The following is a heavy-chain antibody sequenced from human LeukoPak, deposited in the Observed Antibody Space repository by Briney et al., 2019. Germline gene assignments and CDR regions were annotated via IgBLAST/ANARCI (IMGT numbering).Heavy chain of an antibody. V-gene: IGHV1-69*04. Sequence: SVKVSCKASGGTFSSYAISWVRQAPGQGLEWMGRIIPIFGIANYAQKFQGRVTITADKSTSTAYMELSSLRSEDTAVYYCARLGVDWSSTSCFPVPWGQGTLVTVSS. D-gene: IGHD2-2*01. CDR3: ARLGVDWSSTSCFPVP. CDR2: IIPIFGIA. CDR1: GGTFSSYA. J-gene: IGHJ5*02.